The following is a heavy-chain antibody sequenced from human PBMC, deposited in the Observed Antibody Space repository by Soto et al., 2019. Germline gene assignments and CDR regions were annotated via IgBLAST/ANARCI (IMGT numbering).Heavy chain of an antibody. CDR1: GGSVTSYY. CDR2: IYYSGST. D-gene: IGHD2-15*01. CDR3: VRGLGYCTGGSCYGRFDP. Sequence: SETLSLTCTVSGGSVTSYYWSWIRQPPGKGLEWIGYIYYSGSTNYNPSLEGRVTISLDTSKNQFSLNLSSVTAADTAVYYCVRGLGYCTGGSCYGRFDPWGQGTQVTVSS. V-gene: IGHV4-59*02. J-gene: IGHJ5*02.